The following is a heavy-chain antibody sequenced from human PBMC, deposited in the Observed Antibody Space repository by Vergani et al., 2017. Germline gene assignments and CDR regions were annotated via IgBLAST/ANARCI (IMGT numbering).Heavy chain of an antibody. Sequence: QVQLVQSGAEVKKPGSSVKVSCKASGGTFSSYTISWVRQAPGQGLEWMGRIIPILGIANYAQKFQGRVTITADESTSTAYMELSSLRSEDTAVYYCASTSGSLGNYYYGMDVWGQGTTVTVSS. D-gene: IGHD1-26*01. J-gene: IGHJ6*02. CDR3: ASTSGSLGNYYYGMDV. CDR2: IIPILGIA. CDR1: GGTFSSYT. V-gene: IGHV1-69*02.